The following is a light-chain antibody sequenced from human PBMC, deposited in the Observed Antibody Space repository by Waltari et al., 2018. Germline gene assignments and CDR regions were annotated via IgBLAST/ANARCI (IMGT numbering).Light chain of an antibody. V-gene: IGLV2-23*02. CDR1: SSDVGRFNL. CDR2: QVS. Sequence: QSALTQPASVSGSPGQSITISCTGTSSDVGRFNLVSCYQQHPNKAPKLMIYQVSKRPTGLSNRFSGSKSGNTASLTISGLQAEDEAEYYCCSYGGSSTFEIFGGGTKLTVL. CDR3: CSYGGSSTFEI. J-gene: IGLJ2*01.